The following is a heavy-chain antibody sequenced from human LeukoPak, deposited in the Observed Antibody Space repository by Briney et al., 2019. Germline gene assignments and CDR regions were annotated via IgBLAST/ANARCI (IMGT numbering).Heavy chain of an antibody. CDR2: ISSSSSYI. V-gene: IGHV3-21*01. CDR3: AGGGGGGY. J-gene: IGHJ4*02. D-gene: IGHD3-16*01. CDR1: GFTFSSYS. Sequence: GGSLRLSCVASGFTFSSYSMNWVRQAPGKGLEWVSSISSSSSYIYYADSLKGRFTISRDNAKNSLYLQMNSLRAEDTAVYFCAGGGGGGYWGQGTLVTVSS.